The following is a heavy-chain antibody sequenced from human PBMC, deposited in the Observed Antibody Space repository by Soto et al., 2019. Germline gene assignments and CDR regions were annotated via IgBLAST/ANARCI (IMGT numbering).Heavy chain of an antibody. J-gene: IGHJ4*02. V-gene: IGHV3-15*01. CDR3: TKVNLGKLDY. D-gene: IGHD3-16*01. CDR1: GFTLSNAW. CDR2: IQSKTDGGAT. Sequence: EVQLVESGGGLVEPGGSLRLSCAASGFTLSNAWMSWVRQAPGKGLEWVGRIQSKTDGGATVYAAPVRGRFTITRDDSKNTLDLQMSSLKSEDTAMYYCTKVNLGKLDYWGQGTLVTVSS.